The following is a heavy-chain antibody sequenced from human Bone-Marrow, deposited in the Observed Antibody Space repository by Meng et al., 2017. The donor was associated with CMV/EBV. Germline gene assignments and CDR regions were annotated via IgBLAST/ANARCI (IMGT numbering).Heavy chain of an antibody. J-gene: IGHJ3*02. CDR1: GFTFSSYS. CDR3: ARDPAMTTVAKGAFDI. Sequence: GESLKISCAASGFTFSSYSMNWVRQAPGKGLEWVSSISSSSSYIYYADSVKGRFTISRDNAKNSLYLQMNSLRAEDTAVDYCARDPAMTTVAKGAFDIWGQGTMVTVSS. V-gene: IGHV3-21*01. D-gene: IGHD4-23*01. CDR2: ISSSSSYI.